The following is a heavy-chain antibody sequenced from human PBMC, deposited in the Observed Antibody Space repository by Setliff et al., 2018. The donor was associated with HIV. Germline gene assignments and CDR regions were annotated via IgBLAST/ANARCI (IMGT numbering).Heavy chain of an antibody. D-gene: IGHD3-10*01. CDR3: AISYYYGSGIPGYYFDY. J-gene: IGHJ4*02. V-gene: IGHV4-4*02. Sequence: PSETLSLTCAVSGVSISSSNWWTWVRQPPGKGLEWIGEVSHSGSTNYNPSLKSRVTISVDKSKNQFSLKLSSVTAADTAVYYCAISYYYGSGIPGYYFDYWGQGTLVTVSS. CDR2: VSHSGST. CDR1: GVSISSSNW.